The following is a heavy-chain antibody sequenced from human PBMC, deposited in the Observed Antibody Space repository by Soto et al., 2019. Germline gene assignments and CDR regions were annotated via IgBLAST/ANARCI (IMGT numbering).Heavy chain of an antibody. CDR1: GFTFSSYS. Sequence: PGGSLRLSCAASGFTFSSYSMNWVRQAPGKGLEWVSYISSSSSTIYYADSVKGRFTISRDNAKNSLYLQMNSLRAEDTAVYYCARSIGSGSSYWGQGTLVTVSS. CDR3: ARSIGSGSSY. CDR2: ISSSSSTI. D-gene: IGHD3-10*01. J-gene: IGHJ4*02. V-gene: IGHV3-48*01.